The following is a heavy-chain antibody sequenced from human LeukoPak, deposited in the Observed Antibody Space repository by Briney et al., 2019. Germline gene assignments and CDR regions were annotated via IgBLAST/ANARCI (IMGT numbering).Heavy chain of an antibody. Sequence: PSESLSLTCAVYGGSISGYYWSWIRQPPGKGLEWIGEINHSGRTNYNPSLKSRVAISVDMSKNQFSLFLTSTTAADTAVYYCAGGGATPMVFPYWGQGTLVSVSS. D-gene: IGHD5-18*01. CDR1: GGSISGYY. CDR2: INHSGRT. V-gene: IGHV4-34*01. J-gene: IGHJ4*02. CDR3: AGGGATPMVFPY.